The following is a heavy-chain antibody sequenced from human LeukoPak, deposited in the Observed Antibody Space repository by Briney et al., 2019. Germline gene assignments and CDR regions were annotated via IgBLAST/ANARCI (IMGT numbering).Heavy chain of an antibody. CDR1: GYTFTSYG. J-gene: IGHJ3*02. CDR2: ISAYNGNT. CDR3: AKGDTVVTLYDAFDI. D-gene: IGHD4-23*01. Sequence: GASVKVSCKASGYTFTSYGISWVRQAPGQGLEWMGWISAYNGNTNYAQKLQGRVTMTTDTSTSTAYMELRSLRSDDTAVYYCAKGDTVVTLYDAFDIWGQGTMVTVSS. V-gene: IGHV1-18*01.